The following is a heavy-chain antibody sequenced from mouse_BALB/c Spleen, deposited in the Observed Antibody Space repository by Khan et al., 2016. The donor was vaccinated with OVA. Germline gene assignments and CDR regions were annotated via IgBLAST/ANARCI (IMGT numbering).Heavy chain of an antibody. CDR3: AGHLTGSFAY. CDR1: GFTFSSYS. CDR2: ISSGGDYT. J-gene: IGHJ3*01. Sequence: VQLVESGGDLVKPGGSLKLSCAASGFTFSSYSMSWVRQTPDKRLEWVASISSGGDYTYYPDSVKGRFTLSRDNAKNTLYLQMSDLTSEDTAMYYCAGHLTGSFAYWGQGTLVTVSA. D-gene: IGHD4-1*01. V-gene: IGHV5-6*01.